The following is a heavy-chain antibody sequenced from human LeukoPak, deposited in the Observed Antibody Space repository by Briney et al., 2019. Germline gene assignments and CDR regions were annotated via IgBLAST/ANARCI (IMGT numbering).Heavy chain of an antibody. J-gene: IGHJ4*02. CDR3: ARVIRVGYTDKPSSFDY. CDR2: IYYSGST. CDR1: GGSISSSSYY. V-gene: IGHV4-39*07. D-gene: IGHD5-24*01. Sequence: SETLSLTCTVSGGSISSSSYYWGWIRQPPGKGLEWIGSIYYSGSTYYNPSLKSRVTISVDTSKNQFSLKLSSVTAADTAVYYCARVIRVGYTDKPSSFDYWGQGTLVTVSS.